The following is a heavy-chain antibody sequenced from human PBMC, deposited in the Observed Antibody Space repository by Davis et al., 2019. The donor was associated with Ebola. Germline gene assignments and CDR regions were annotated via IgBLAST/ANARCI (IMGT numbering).Heavy chain of an antibody. CDR3: ARGITMVRGGGGWIVDP. CDR2: ISAYNGNT. Sequence: ASVKVSCKASGYTFTSYGISWVRQAPGQGLEWMGWISAYNGNTNYAQKLQGRVTMTTDTSTSTAYMELRSLRSDDTAVYYWARGITMVRGGGGWIVDPWGQGTLVTVSS. J-gene: IGHJ5*02. CDR1: GYTFTSYG. V-gene: IGHV1-18*01. D-gene: IGHD3-10*01.